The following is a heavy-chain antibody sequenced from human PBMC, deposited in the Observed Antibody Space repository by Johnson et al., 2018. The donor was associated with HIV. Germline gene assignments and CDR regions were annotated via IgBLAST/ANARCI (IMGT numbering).Heavy chain of an antibody. CDR2: ISYDGSNK. J-gene: IGHJ3*02. CDR3: AKGGSAVAVAFDI. CDR1: GFTCSSYA. Sequence: QVQLVESGGGVVQPGRSLRLSCAASGFTCSSYAMHWVRQAPGKGLEWVAVISYDGSNKYYADSVKGRFTISRDNSKNTLYLQMNSLRAEDTAVYYCAKGGSAVAVAFDIWGQGTMVTVSS. V-gene: IGHV3-30*04. D-gene: IGHD6-19*01.